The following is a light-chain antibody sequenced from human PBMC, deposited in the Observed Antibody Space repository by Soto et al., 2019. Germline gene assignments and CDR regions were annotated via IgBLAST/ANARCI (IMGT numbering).Light chain of an antibody. CDR3: QHYDSSSLYS. J-gene: IGKJ2*03. V-gene: IGKV3-20*01. CDR1: QSTNTRY. CDR2: GTS. Sequence: EIVLTQSPGTLSLSPGERATLSCWTSQSTNTRYIAWYQQRPGQAPRLLIYGTSNRATGIPDRFSGSGSGTDFTLTISRLEPEDFAVYYCQHYDSSSLYSFGQGTKLEIK.